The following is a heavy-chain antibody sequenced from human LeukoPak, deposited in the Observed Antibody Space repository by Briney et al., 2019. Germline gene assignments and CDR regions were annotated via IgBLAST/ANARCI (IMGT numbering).Heavy chain of an antibody. J-gene: IGHJ3*02. CDR1: GYTFTSYG. Sequence: ASVNVSFKASGYTFTSYGISWVRQAPGQGLEWMGWISAYNGNTNYAQKLQGRVTMTTDTSTSTAYMELRSLRSDDTAVYYCARDDLVVGADDAFDIWGQGTMVTVSS. CDR2: ISAYNGNT. CDR3: ARDDLVVGADDAFDI. D-gene: IGHD1-26*01. V-gene: IGHV1-18*01.